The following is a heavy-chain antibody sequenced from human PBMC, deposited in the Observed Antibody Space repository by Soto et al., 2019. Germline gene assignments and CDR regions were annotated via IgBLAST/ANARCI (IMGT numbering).Heavy chain of an antibody. J-gene: IGHJ6*02. V-gene: IGHV5-51*01. Sequence: PWASLTISCKGSGYSFTSYWIGWVRQMAAKGQEWMAIIYPGDSDTSYNPSFQGQATISADKSISTAYLQWSSLKASDTAMYYCARRSRHAVGVYDMDVGGQGTTVTVSS. D-gene: IGHD2-2*01. CDR3: ARRSRHAVGVYDMDV. CDR1: GYSFTSYW. CDR2: IYPGDSDT.